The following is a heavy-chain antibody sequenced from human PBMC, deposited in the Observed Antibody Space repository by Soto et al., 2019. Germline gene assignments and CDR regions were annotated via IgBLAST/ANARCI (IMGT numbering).Heavy chain of an antibody. CDR2: IYYAGST. J-gene: IGHJ3*02. V-gene: IGHV4-59*01. Sequence: SETLSLTSTVSGRSMITYYWIWIRQPPGRGLEWIGFIYYAGSTKYNPSLNSRVTISVDTSKNQFSLKLSSVTAADSAVYYCARETYYYDSSGSNVAFDIWGQGTMVT. CDR3: ARETYYYDSSGSNVAFDI. D-gene: IGHD3-22*01. CDR1: GRSMITYY.